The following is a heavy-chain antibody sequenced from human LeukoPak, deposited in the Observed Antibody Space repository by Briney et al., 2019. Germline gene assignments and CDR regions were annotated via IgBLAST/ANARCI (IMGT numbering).Heavy chain of an antibody. CDR1: GFASNNYA. Sequence: GGSLRLSCAASGFASNNYAMSWVRQAPGKGLEWVSAISGSGGSTYYADSVKGRFTISRDNSKNMVYLQMDSLRAEDTALYYCAKGSMGVILAPFDSWGQGSLVTVSS. D-gene: IGHD3-10*01. CDR2: ISGSGGST. V-gene: IGHV3-23*01. J-gene: IGHJ4*02. CDR3: AKGSMGVILAPFDS.